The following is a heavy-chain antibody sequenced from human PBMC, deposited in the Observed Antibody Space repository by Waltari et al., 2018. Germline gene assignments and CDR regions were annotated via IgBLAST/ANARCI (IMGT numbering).Heavy chain of an antibody. D-gene: IGHD3-22*01. CDR3: AREPSITMIVVVPDAFDI. Sequence: QVQLQQWGAGLLKPSETLSLTCAVYGGSFSGYYWSWIRQPPGKGLEWIGEINHSGSTNYNPSRKSRVTISVDTSKNQFSLKLSSVTAADTAVYYCAREPSITMIVVVPDAFDIWGQGTMVTVSS. CDR1: GGSFSGYY. J-gene: IGHJ3*02. V-gene: IGHV4-34*01. CDR2: INHSGST.